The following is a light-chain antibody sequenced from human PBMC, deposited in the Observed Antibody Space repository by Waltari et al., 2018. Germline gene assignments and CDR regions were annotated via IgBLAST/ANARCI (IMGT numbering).Light chain of an antibody. J-gene: IGKJ3*01. CDR3: QQYGSSPT. CDR2: GAS. Sequence: EIVLTQSPGTLSLSPGERATLSCRASQSVSSSYLAWYQQKPGQAPRLRIYGASCRATGIPDRFSGSGSGTDFTLTISRLEPEDFAVYYCQQYGSSPTFGPGTKVDIK. V-gene: IGKV3-20*01. CDR1: QSVSSSY.